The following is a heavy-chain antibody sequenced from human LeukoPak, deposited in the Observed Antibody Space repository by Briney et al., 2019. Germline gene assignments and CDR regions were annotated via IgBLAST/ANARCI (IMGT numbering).Heavy chain of an antibody. CDR2: IYYGGST. J-gene: IGHJ3*02. V-gene: IGHV4-59*01. CDR3: ARDALFDI. CDR1: GGSISSYY. Sequence: PSETLSLTCTVSGGSISSYYWSWIRQPPGKGLEWIGYIYYGGSTNYNPSLKSRVTISVDTSKNQFSLKLSSVTAADTAVYYCARDALFDIWGQGTMVTVSS.